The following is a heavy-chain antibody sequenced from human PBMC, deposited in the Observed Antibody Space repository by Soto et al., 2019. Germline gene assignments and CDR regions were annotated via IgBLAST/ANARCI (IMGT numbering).Heavy chain of an antibody. Sequence: QGQLQESGPGLVKPSETLSLTCAVSRVSIINNYWTWIRQPAGKGLEWLGRVYSSGRTTYNPSLKSRLTMSVDTSKNQFSLHLTSVTAADTAVYYCARREDTFDFWGQGMLVTVSS. J-gene: IGHJ4*02. CDR1: RVSIINNY. CDR2: VYSSGRT. CDR3: ARREDTFDF. V-gene: IGHV4-4*07.